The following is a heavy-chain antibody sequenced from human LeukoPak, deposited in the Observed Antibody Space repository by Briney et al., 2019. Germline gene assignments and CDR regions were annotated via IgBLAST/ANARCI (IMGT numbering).Heavy chain of an antibody. V-gene: IGHV3-30*18. CDR3: AKAWYQLLSPDY. J-gene: IGHJ4*02. D-gene: IGHD2-2*01. Sequence: GGSLRLSCAASGFTFSSYGMHWVRQAPGKGLEWVAVISYDGSNKYYADSVKGRFTISRGNSKNTLYLQMNSLRAEDTAVYYCAKAWYQLLSPDYWGQGTLVTVSS. CDR1: GFTFSSYG. CDR2: ISYDGSNK.